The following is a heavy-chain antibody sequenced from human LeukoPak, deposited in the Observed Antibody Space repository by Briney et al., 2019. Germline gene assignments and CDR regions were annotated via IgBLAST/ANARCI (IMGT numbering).Heavy chain of an antibody. CDR2: ISGSGGST. D-gene: IGHD4-23*01. CDR3: ANRDYGGRPRL. CDR1: GFTFSSYA. V-gene: IGHV3-23*01. Sequence: GGSLRLSCAASGFTFSSYAMSGVRQAPGKGLEWVSAISGSGGSTYYADSVKGRFTISRDNSKNTLYLQMNSLRAEDTAVYYCANRDYGGRPRLWGQGTLVTVSS. J-gene: IGHJ4*02.